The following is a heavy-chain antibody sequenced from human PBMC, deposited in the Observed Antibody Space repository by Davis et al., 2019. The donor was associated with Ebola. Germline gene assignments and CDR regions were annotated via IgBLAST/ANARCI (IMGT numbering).Heavy chain of an antibody. Sequence: GESLKISCAASGFTVSSNYMSWVRQAPGKGLEWVSVIYSGGSTYYADSVKGRFTISRDNSKNTLYLQMNSLRAEDTAVYYCARVSSSGLDATEAFDIWGQGTMVTVSS. V-gene: IGHV3-66*01. CDR1: GFTVSSNY. CDR3: ARVSSSGLDATEAFDI. D-gene: IGHD6-6*01. CDR2: IYSGGST. J-gene: IGHJ3*02.